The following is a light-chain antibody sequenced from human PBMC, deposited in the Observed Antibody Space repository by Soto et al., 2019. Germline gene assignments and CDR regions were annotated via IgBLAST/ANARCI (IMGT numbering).Light chain of an antibody. CDR3: QQYHTTPLS. J-gene: IGKJ4*01. V-gene: IGKV4-1*01. CDR1: QSFLFSSNNKNY. CDR2: WAS. Sequence: DIVMTQSPDSLTVSLGERATINCKSSQSFLFSSNNKNYLAWYQQKPGQPPKLLIYWASTRESGVPDRFSGSGSGTDFTLTINALQAEDVAVYYCQQYHTTPLSFGGGTKVDIK.